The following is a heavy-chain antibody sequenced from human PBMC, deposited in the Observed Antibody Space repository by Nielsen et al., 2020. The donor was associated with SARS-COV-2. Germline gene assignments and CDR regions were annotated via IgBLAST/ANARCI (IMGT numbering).Heavy chain of an antibody. CDR3: ATGSGYHVFDY. D-gene: IGHD3-3*01. Sequence: SETLSLTCTVSGGSISSYYWSWIRQPPGKGLEWIGYIYYSGSTNYNPSLKSRVTISVDTSKNQFSLKLSSVTAADTAVYFCATGSGYHVFDYWGQGVLVTVSS. CDR2: IYYSGST. J-gene: IGHJ4*02. V-gene: IGHV4-59*01. CDR1: GGSISSYY.